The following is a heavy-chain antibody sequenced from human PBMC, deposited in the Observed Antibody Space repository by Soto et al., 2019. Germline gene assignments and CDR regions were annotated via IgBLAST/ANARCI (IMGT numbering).Heavy chain of an antibody. CDR2: IYHSGST. CDR3: ARDLYCSSTSCYYYYGMDV. D-gene: IGHD2-2*01. Sequence: PSETLSLTCAVSGGSISSSNWWSWVRQPPGKGLEWIGEIYHSGSTNYNPSLKSRVTISVDKSKNQFSLKLSSVTAADTAVYYCARDLYCSSTSCYYYYGMDVWGQGTTVT. CDR1: GGSISSSNW. J-gene: IGHJ6*02. V-gene: IGHV4-4*02.